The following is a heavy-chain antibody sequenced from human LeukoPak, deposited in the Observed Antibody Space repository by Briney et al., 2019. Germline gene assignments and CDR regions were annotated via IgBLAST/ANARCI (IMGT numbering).Heavy chain of an antibody. Sequence: GGSLRLSCTVSEFTFSSYEMNWVRQALGKGLEWISYISRSARTTYYADSVKGRFTISRDNAKNSLYLQMHSLRAEDTAIYYCARESLIAAAVDYWGQGTLVTVSS. CDR1: EFTFSSYE. J-gene: IGHJ4*02. V-gene: IGHV3-48*03. CDR2: ISRSARTT. D-gene: IGHD6-13*01. CDR3: ARESLIAAAVDY.